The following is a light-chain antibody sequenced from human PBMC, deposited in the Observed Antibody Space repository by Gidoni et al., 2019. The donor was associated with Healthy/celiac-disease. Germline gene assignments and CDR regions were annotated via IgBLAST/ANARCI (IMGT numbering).Light chain of an antibody. CDR1: QSVLYSSNNKNY. J-gene: IGKJ2*01. CDR3: QQYYSTPYT. Sequence: DLVLPHSPASLAVSLGERATINCKSSQSVLYSSNNKNYLAWYQQKPGQPPKRLIYWASTRESGVPDRFSGSGSGTDFTLTISSLQAEDVAVYYCQQYYSTPYTFGQGTKLEIK. V-gene: IGKV4-1*01. CDR2: WAS.